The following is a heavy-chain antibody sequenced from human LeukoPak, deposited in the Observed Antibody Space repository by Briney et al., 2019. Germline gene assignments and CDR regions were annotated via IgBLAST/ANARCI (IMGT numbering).Heavy chain of an antibody. D-gene: IGHD3-22*01. CDR3: ARGHYYDFD. CDR2: INQDGSEK. CDR1: RFTFSNFW. Sequence: GGSLRLSCAASRFTFSNFWTNWVCQAPGKGLEWVANINQDGSEKYYVDSVKGRFTISRDNAKNSLYLQMNNLRGEDTAVYYCARGHYYDFDWGQGTLVTVSS. V-gene: IGHV3-7*01. J-gene: IGHJ4*02.